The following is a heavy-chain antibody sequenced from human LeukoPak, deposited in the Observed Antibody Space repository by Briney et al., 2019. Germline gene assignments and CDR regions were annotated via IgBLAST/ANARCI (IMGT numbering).Heavy chain of an antibody. J-gene: IGHJ4*02. D-gene: IGHD3-10*01. V-gene: IGHV3-7*04. CDR1: GFTLSNYW. CDR2: IKQDGSEK. CDR3: ARALRGGDRYGSGNFPDY. Sequence: GGSLRLSCVASGFTLSNYWMSWFRQAPGKGLEWVANIKQDGSEKYYVDSMKGRFTISRDNDKNSLFLQMNSLRAEDTAIYYCARALRGGDRYGSGNFPDYWGQGALVTVSS.